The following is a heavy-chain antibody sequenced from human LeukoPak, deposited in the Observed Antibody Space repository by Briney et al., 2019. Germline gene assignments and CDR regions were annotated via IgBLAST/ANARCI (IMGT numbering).Heavy chain of an antibody. D-gene: IGHD3-10*01. CDR2: FYYTGSI. V-gene: IGHV4-39*07. Sequence: SETLSLTCLVSGGSISSTSYYWGWIRQSPGRGLEWIGSFYYTGSIFDNRSLRSRVTISIDMSKNQFSLKLSSVTAADTAVYYCAREGSYYYGSGSPDYWGQGTLVTVSS. CDR3: AREGSYYYGSGSPDY. J-gene: IGHJ4*02. CDR1: GGSISSTSYY.